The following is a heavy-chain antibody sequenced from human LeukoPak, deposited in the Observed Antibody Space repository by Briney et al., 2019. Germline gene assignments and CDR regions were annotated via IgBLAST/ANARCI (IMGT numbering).Heavy chain of an antibody. J-gene: IGHJ4*02. V-gene: IGHV3-73*01. CDR2: IRSQANSYAT. Sequence: GGSLRLSCATSGFTFSGSVMHCVRQASGRGLEWVGRIRSQANSYATAYAASVKGRFTISRDDSRNTAYLQMNSLRTEDSAVYYCTRLWGDCGGDCYSHDFWGQGTLVTVSS. CDR1: GFTFSGSV. CDR3: TRLWGDCGGDCYSHDF. D-gene: IGHD2-21*02.